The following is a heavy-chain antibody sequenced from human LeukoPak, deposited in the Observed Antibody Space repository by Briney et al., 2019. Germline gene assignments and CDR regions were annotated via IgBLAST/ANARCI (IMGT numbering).Heavy chain of an antibody. V-gene: IGHV3-7*01. J-gene: IGHJ4*02. CDR3: VRDRGDY. Sequence: GGSLRLSCAAPGFTFASHWMNWVRQAPGRGLEWVANIKLGGSEIYYVDSVKGRFTISRDDAKNSLYLQMESLRGEDTAIYYCVRDRGDYWGQGTLVTVSS. CDR2: IKLGGSEI. CDR1: GFTFASHW.